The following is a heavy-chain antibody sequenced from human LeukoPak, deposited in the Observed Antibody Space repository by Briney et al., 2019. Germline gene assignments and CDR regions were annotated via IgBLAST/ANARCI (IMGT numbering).Heavy chain of an antibody. V-gene: IGHV4-38-2*02. CDR2: IYHSGST. D-gene: IGHD5-18*01. CDR3: ARDSHTAMDY. J-gene: IGHJ4*02. Sequence: PSETLSLTCAVSGYSISSGYYWGWIRQPPGKGLEWIGSIYHSGSTYYNPSLKSRVTISVDTSKNQFSLKLSSVTAADTAVYYCARDSHTAMDYWGQGTLVIVSS. CDR1: GYSISSGYY.